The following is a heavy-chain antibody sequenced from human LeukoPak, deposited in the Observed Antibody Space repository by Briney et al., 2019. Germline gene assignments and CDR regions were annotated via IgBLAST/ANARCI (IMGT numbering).Heavy chain of an antibody. J-gene: IGHJ3*02. D-gene: IGHD3-22*01. CDR3: ASLDHYYYDSSGYYYRDAFDI. V-gene: IGHV1-8*01. Sequence: ASVKVSCKASGYTFTSYDINWVRQATRQGLEWMGWMNPNSGNTGYAQKVQGRVTMTRNTSISTAYMELSSLRSEDTAVYYCASLDHYYYDSSGYYYRDAFDIWGQGTMVTVSS. CDR1: GYTFTSYD. CDR2: MNPNSGNT.